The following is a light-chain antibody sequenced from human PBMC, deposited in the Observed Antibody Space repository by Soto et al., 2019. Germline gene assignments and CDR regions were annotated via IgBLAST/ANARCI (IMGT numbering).Light chain of an antibody. CDR3: QQYGGSPRYT. Sequence: EIVVTQSPATLSLSPGDRATLSCRASQSVSNFLAWYQQKPGQAPRLLIYDASNRATGIPARFSGGGSGTDFTLTISRLGPDDFAVYYCQQYGGSPRYTFRQGTKVDI. V-gene: IGKV3-20*01. CDR2: DAS. CDR1: QSVSNF. J-gene: IGKJ2*01.